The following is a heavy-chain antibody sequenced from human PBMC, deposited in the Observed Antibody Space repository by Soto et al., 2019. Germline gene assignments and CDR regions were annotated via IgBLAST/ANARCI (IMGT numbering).Heavy chain of an antibody. V-gene: IGHV4-4*02. CDR2: IFQSGST. CDR1: GGSISSNNW. Sequence: QVQLQESGPGLVKPSGTLSLTCAVSGGSISSNNWWSWVRQPPGKGPEWIGEIFQSGSTYYSPSLKSRVTITVDKSKNHFSLNLTSVTAADTAVYYCARVYSGSYSDSWGQGTLVTVSS. CDR3: ARVYSGSYSDS. J-gene: IGHJ4*02. D-gene: IGHD1-26*01.